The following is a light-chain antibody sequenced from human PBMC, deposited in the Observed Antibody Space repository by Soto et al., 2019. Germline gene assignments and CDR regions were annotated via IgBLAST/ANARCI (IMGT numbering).Light chain of an antibody. CDR1: QDISDY. J-gene: IGKJ4*01. V-gene: IGKV1-9*01. CDR2: AAS. Sequence: DIQLTQSPSFLSASVGDRVTITCRASQDISDYLAWYQQKPGKAPKLLIYAASTLQSGVPLRFSGSGSGTDFTLTISSLQPEDFATYYCQQLYTYPLTFGGGTKVEIK. CDR3: QQLYTYPLT.